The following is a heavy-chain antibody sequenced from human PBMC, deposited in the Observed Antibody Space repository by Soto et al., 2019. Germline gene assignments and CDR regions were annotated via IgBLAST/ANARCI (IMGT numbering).Heavy chain of an antibody. V-gene: IGHV3-15*01. CDR3: VEGWNDF. J-gene: IGHJ4*02. Sequence: HLVESWGDLVKPGGSLRLSCAASGFMFSSAWMSWVRQAPGKGLEWVGRIKSKRDGGTTDYAPPVKGRFVISRDDSKNTLYLQMNSLKTDDTAVYYCVEGWNDFWGQGTLVAVSS. CDR1: GFMFSSAW. CDR2: IKSKRDGGTT. D-gene: IGHD1-1*01.